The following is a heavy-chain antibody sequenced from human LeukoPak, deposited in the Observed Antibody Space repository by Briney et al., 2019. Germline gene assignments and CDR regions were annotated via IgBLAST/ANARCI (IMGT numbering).Heavy chain of an antibody. V-gene: IGHV4-30-2*01. Sequence: TASETLSLTCAVSGGSISSGGYSWSWIRQPPGKGLEWIGYIYHSGSTNYNPSLKSRVTISVDTSKNQFSLKLSSVTAADTAVYYCARQGYSYGYFYWGQGTLVTVSS. CDR1: GGSISSGGYS. CDR3: ARQGYSYGYFY. CDR2: IYHSGST. J-gene: IGHJ4*02. D-gene: IGHD5-18*01.